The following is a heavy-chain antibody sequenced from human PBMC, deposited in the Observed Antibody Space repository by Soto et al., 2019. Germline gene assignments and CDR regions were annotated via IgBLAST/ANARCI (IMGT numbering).Heavy chain of an antibody. CDR2: ISYDGSNK. J-gene: IGHJ6*02. D-gene: IGHD3-22*01. CDR3: AKGHYGGYYSEQPDYYGMDV. Sequence: QVQLVESGGGVVQPGRSLRLSCAASGFTFSSYGMHWVRQAPGKGLEWVAVISYDGSNKYYADSVKGRFTISRDNSKNTLYLQMNSLRAEDTAVYYCAKGHYGGYYSEQPDYYGMDVWGQGTTVTVSS. V-gene: IGHV3-30*18. CDR1: GFTFSSYG.